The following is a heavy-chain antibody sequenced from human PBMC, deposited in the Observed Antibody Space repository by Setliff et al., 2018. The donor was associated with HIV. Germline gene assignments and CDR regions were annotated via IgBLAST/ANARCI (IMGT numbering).Heavy chain of an antibody. CDR1: GGSIGSGTYY. CDR3: GRDEHGFNSNWYGVD. Sequence: SLTCTVSGGSIGSGTYYWSWVRQAAGKGLEWIGRIYTSGSANYNPSLKSRVTISVDTSKNQFSLKLSSVTVADTALYYCGRDEHGFNSNWYGVDWGQGTLVTVSS. D-gene: IGHD6-13*01. J-gene: IGHJ4*02. V-gene: IGHV4-61*02. CDR2: IYTSGSA.